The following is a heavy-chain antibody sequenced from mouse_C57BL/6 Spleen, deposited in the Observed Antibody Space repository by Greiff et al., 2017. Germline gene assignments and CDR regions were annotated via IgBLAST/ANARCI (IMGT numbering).Heavy chain of an antibody. D-gene: IGHD2-3*01. CDR1: GYTFTSYW. CDR3: ASDGYYRFAY. J-gene: IGHJ3*01. CDR2: IDPSDSYT. V-gene: IGHV1-59*01. Sequence: QVQLQQPGAELVRPGTSVTLSCKASGYTFTSYWMHWVKQRPGQGLEWIGVIDPSDSYTNYNQTFKGKATLTVDTSSSTAYMQLSSLTSEDSAVYYCASDGYYRFAYWGQGTLVTVSA.